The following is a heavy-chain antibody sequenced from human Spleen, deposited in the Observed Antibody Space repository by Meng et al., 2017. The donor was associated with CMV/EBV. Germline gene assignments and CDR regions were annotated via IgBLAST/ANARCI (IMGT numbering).Heavy chain of an antibody. Sequence: SGFSFSTFSMNWVRQAPGAGLEWVSSISSSSNYIYYAESLKGRFTISRDNTKNSLYLQMNSLRVEDTAVYYCARQWITGSHRSAFDIWGQGTMVTVSS. J-gene: IGHJ3*02. CDR3: ARQWITGSHRSAFDI. CDR1: GFSFSTFS. V-gene: IGHV3-21*01. D-gene: IGHD1-20*01. CDR2: ISSSSNYI.